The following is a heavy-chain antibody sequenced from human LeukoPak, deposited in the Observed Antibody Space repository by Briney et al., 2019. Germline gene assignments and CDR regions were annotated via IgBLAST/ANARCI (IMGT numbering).Heavy chain of an antibody. Sequence: KASETLSLTCTVSGGPISTSNYYWGWIRQPPGKGLEWIGNIFYSGSTYYSPSLKSRVTISLDTSRNQFSLKLNSVTAADTAVYYCARLVERARRLLPTGYWGQGTLVTVSS. V-gene: IGHV4-39*07. J-gene: IGHJ4*02. CDR2: IFYSGST. CDR1: GGPISTSNYY. CDR3: ARLVERARRLLPTGY. D-gene: IGHD1-1*01.